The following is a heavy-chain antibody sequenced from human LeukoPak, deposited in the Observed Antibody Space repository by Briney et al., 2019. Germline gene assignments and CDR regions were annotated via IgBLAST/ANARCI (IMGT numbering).Heavy chain of an antibody. CDR2: INPNSGGT. CDR3: ARGPPNWLSCFDY. J-gene: IGHJ4*02. Sequence: ASVKVSCKASGYTFTGYYMHWVRQAPGQGLEWMGWINPNSGGTNYAQKFQGWVTMTRDTSISTAYMELSRLRSDDTAVYYCARGPPNWLSCFDYWGQGTLVTVSS. D-gene: IGHD3-9*01. V-gene: IGHV1-2*04. CDR1: GYTFTGYY.